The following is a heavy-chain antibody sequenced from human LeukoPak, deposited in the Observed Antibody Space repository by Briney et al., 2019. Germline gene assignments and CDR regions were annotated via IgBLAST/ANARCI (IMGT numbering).Heavy chain of an antibody. V-gene: IGHV3-30*18. Sequence: GGSLRLPCVVSGFTFSSYDMHWVRQAPGKGLEWVAVIPYDGSSKYYADSVKGRFTISRDNSKNTLYLQMNSLRAEDTAVYYCAKGHTAMITQDYWGQGTLVTVSS. CDR1: GFTFSSYD. CDR3: AKGHTAMITQDY. D-gene: IGHD1-20*01. J-gene: IGHJ4*02. CDR2: IPYDGSSK.